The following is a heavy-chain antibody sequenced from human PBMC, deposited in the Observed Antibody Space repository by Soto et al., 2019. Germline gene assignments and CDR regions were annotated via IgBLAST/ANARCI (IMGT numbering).Heavy chain of an antibody. CDR1: GFTFSSYA. V-gene: IGHV3-23*01. CDR3: AKSGSHSYFDY. Sequence: GGSLRLSCAASGFTFSSYAMSWVRQAPGKGLEWVSAISNSGGNTYYADSVKGRFTISRDNSKNTLYLQMNSLRTEDTAVYYCAKSGSHSYFDYWGQGTLVTVSS. J-gene: IGHJ4*03. D-gene: IGHD1-26*01. CDR2: ISNSGGNT.